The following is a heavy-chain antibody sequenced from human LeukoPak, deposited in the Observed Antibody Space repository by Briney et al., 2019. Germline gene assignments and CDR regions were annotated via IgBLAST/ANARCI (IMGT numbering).Heavy chain of an antibody. CDR2: IYYTGSN. D-gene: IGHD5-24*01. Sequence: SETLSLTCTVSGGSVNNSSYYWGWIRQPPGKGLEWIGCIYYTGSNYYKPSLQSRITVSIDTSKNQFSLWLSSVTAADTAVYYCARRLQRDTFDIWGQGTMVTVSS. CDR1: GGSVNNSSYY. J-gene: IGHJ3*02. V-gene: IGHV4-39*01. CDR3: ARRLQRDTFDI.